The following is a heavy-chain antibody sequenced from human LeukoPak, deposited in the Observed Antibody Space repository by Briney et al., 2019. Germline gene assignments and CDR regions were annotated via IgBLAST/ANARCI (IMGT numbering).Heavy chain of an antibody. J-gene: IGHJ4*02. D-gene: IGHD6-19*01. V-gene: IGHV4-61*02. Sequence: PSQTLSLTCTVSGGSISSGSYYWSWIRQPAGKGLEWIGRIYTSGSTNYNPSLKSRVTISVDTSKNQFSLKLSSVTAADTAVYYCARDLVAVAGTEYYFGYWGQGTLVTVSS. CDR2: IYTSGST. CDR1: GGSISSGSYY. CDR3: ARDLVAVAGTEYYFGY.